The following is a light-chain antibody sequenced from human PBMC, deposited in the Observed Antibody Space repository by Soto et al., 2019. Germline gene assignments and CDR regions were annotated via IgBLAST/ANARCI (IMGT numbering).Light chain of an antibody. Sequence: DTQMTQSPSTLSASVGDRVTITCRASQSISSWLAWYQQKPGKAPNLLIFKASTLESAVPSRFSGSGSGTEFTLTISSLQPDDFGTYYCQQYNSYPWSFGQGTKVEIK. J-gene: IGKJ1*01. CDR1: QSISSW. V-gene: IGKV1-5*03. CDR2: KAS. CDR3: QQYNSYPWS.